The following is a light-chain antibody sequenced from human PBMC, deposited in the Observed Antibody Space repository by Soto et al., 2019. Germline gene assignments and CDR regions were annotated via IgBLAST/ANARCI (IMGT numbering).Light chain of an antibody. CDR2: DAS. J-gene: IGKJ1*01. Sequence: DIQMTRSPSSLSASVGDRVSITCRASRGISGFLNWYLQKPGKAPKLPIFDASRLQSGVPSRFSGSGSGTDFTLTISTLQPEDFATYYCQQSYDTPWTFGQGTEV. CDR3: QQSYDTPWT. CDR1: RGISGF. V-gene: IGKV1-39*01.